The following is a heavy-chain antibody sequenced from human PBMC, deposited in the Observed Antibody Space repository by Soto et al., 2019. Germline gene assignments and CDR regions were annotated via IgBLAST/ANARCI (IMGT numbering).Heavy chain of an antibody. D-gene: IGHD3-3*01. CDR2: INHSGST. V-gene: IGHV4-34*01. Sequence: PSETLSLTCAVYGGSFSGYYWSWIRQPPGKGLEWIGEINHSGSTNYNPSLKSRVTISVDTSKNQFSLKLSSVTAADTAVYYCARGFGRNFFWSGYYRLSWFDPWGQGTLVTVSS. J-gene: IGHJ5*02. CDR3: ARGFGRNFFWSGYYRLSWFDP. CDR1: GGSFSGYY.